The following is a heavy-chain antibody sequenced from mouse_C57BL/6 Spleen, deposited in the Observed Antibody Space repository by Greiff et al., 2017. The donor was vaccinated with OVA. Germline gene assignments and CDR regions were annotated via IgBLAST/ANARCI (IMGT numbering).Heavy chain of an antibody. J-gene: IGHJ4*01. V-gene: IGHV1-64*01. D-gene: IGHD2-4*01. CDR3: ARRSYDYDFMDY. CDR2: IHPNSGST. CDR1: GYTFTSYW. Sequence: VQLQQPGAELVKPGASVKLSCKASGYTFTSYWMHWVKQRPGQGLEWIGMIHPNSGSTNYNEKFKSKATLTVDKSSSTAYMQLSSLTSEDSAVYYCARRSYDYDFMDYWGQVTSVTVSS.